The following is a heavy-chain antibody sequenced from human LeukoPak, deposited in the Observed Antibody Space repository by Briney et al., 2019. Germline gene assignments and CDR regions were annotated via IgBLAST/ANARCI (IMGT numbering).Heavy chain of an antibody. Sequence: GGSLRLSCAASGFTFSSSWMDWVRQAPGKGLEWVAHIKEDGSGEYYVDSVKGRFTISIDNAKKSMYLQMNSLRVEDTAIYYCVSGSGWIFDYWGQGTLVTVSS. CDR2: IKEDGSGE. V-gene: IGHV3-7*03. J-gene: IGHJ4*02. D-gene: IGHD6-19*01. CDR1: GFTFSSSW. CDR3: VSGSGWIFDY.